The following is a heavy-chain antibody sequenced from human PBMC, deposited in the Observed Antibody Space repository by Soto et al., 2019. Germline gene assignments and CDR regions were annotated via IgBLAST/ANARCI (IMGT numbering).Heavy chain of an antibody. CDR1: GYRFTDYY. V-gene: IGHV1-2*04. J-gene: IGHJ5*01. Sequence: QVQLVQSGAELKKPGASVKVSCKASGYRFTDYYMHWVRQAPGQGLEWMGWINTNSGATKNAQNFQGWVTMTRDPSISTVYMELNRLTSDDTAVYFCARGVGTSWFDSWGQGTLVTVSS. CDR2: INTNSGAT. CDR3: ARGVGTSWFDS. D-gene: IGHD1-26*01.